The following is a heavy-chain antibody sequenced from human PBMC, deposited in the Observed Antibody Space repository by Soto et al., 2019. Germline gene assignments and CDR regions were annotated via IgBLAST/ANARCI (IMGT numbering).Heavy chain of an antibody. V-gene: IGHV1-69*01. D-gene: IGHD6-13*01. CDR1: GGTFSSYA. Sequence: QVQLVQSGAEVKKPGSSVKVSCKASGGTFSSYAISWVRQAPGQGLEWMGGIIPIFGTANYAQKFQGRVTITADEYTSTAYMALSSLRSEDTAVYYCARDRGAQQQPDWFDPWGQGTLVTVSS. CDR2: IIPIFGTA. J-gene: IGHJ5*02. CDR3: ARDRGAQQQPDWFDP.